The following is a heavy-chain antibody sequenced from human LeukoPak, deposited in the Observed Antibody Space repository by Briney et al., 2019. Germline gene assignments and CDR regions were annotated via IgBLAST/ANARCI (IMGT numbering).Heavy chain of an antibody. CDR2: IIPIFGTA. Sequence: SVKVSCKASGGTFSSYAISWVRQAPGQGLEWMGGIIPIFGTANYAQKFQGRVTITADESTSTAYMELSSLRSDDTAVYYCARDRDCSGGSCYHYYYYGMDVWGQGTTVTVSS. J-gene: IGHJ6*02. V-gene: IGHV1-69*13. CDR1: GGTFSSYA. D-gene: IGHD2-15*01. CDR3: ARDRDCSGGSCYHYYYYGMDV.